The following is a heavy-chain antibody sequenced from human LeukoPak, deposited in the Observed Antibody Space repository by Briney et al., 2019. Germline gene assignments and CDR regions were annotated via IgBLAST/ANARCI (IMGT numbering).Heavy chain of an antibody. D-gene: IGHD3-10*01. V-gene: IGHV3-21*01. CDR2: ISSSSSYI. J-gene: IGHJ4*02. CDR3: ARGASRLGFGSLDY. Sequence: GGSLRLSCAASGFTFSSYSMNWVRQAPGKGLEWVSSISSSSSYIYYADSVKGRFTISRDNAKNSLYLQMNSLRAEDTAVYYCARGASRLGFGSLDYWGQGTLVTVSS. CDR1: GFTFSSYS.